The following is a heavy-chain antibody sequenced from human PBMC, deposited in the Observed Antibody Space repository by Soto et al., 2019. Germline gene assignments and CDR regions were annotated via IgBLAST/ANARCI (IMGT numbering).Heavy chain of an antibody. D-gene: IGHD5-12*01. J-gene: IGHJ4*02. CDR3: ARVPGVYSGFDY. CDR2: MNPNSGNT. Sequence: ASVKVSCKASGYTFTSYDINWVRQATGQGLEWMGWMNPNSGNTGYAQKFQGRVTMTRNTSISTAYMELSSLRSEDTAVYYCARVPGVYSGFDYWGQGTLVTVSS. CDR1: GYTFTSYD. V-gene: IGHV1-8*01.